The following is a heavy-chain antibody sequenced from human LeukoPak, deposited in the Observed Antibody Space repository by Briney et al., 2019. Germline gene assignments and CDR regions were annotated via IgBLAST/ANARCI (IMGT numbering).Heavy chain of an antibody. J-gene: IGHJ4*02. D-gene: IGHD1-1*01. CDR2: ITGSGGST. V-gene: IGHV3-23*01. Sequence: GGSLRLSCAASGFTFNDYGMGWVRQAPGKGLEWVSAITGSGGSTYYADSVKGRFTISRDNSKNTLYLQMNSLRAEDTAVYYCAKDLSPGTYDYWGQGTLVTVSS. CDR1: GFTFNDYG. CDR3: AKDLSPGTYDY.